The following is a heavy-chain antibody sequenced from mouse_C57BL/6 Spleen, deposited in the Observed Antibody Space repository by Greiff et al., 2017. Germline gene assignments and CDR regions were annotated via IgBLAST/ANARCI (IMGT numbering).Heavy chain of an antibody. CDR1: GFSLTSYG. D-gene: IGHD4-1*01. CDR3: ARNGITGHYYAMDY. J-gene: IGHJ4*01. CDR2: IWSGGST. Sequence: VQLQESGPGLVQPSQSLSITCTVSGFSLTSYGVHWVRQSPGKGLEWLGVIWSGGSTDYNAAFISRLSISKDNSKSQVFFKMNSLQADDTAIYYCARNGITGHYYAMDYWGQGTSVTVSS. V-gene: IGHV2-2*01.